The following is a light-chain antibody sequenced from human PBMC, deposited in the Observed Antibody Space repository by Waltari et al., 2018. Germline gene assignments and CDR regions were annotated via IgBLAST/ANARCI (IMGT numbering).Light chain of an antibody. CDR3: QQYDNLPLT. CDR2: DAS. V-gene: IGKV1-33*01. J-gene: IGKJ5*01. Sequence: DIQMTQSPSSLSASVGDRVTITCQASQDISNYLNWYQQKPGKAPKLLIYDASNLETGVPSRFSGSGYVTDFTFTISSLKPEDIATYYCQQYDNLPLTFGQGTRLEIK. CDR1: QDISNY.